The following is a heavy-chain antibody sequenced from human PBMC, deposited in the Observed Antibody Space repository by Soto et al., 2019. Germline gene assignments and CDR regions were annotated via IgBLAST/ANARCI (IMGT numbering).Heavy chain of an antibody. CDR2: ISAYNGNT. Sequence: QVPLVQSGAEVKKPGASVKVSCKASGYTFTSYGISWVRQAPGQGLEWMGWISAYNGNTNYAQKLQGRVTMTTDTSTSTAYMELRSLRSDDTAVYYCARESGLSYSSGDYYYYGMDVWGQGTTVTVSS. CDR1: GYTFTSYG. CDR3: ARESGLSYSSGDYYYYGMDV. V-gene: IGHV1-18*01. D-gene: IGHD6-19*01. J-gene: IGHJ6*02.